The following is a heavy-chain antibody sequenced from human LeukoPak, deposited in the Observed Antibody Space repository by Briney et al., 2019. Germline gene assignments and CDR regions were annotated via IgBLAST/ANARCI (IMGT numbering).Heavy chain of an antibody. CDR2: IKKDGSEK. Sequence: GGSLRLSCAASGFTFSSYWMSWVRQAPGKGLEWVANIKKDGSEKYYVDSVKGRFTISRDNAKNSLYLQMNSLRAEDTAVYYCASSTVEMATILDQDWGQGALVTVSS. V-gene: IGHV3-7*01. D-gene: IGHD5-24*01. CDR3: ASSTVEMATILDQD. J-gene: IGHJ4*02. CDR1: GFTFSSYW.